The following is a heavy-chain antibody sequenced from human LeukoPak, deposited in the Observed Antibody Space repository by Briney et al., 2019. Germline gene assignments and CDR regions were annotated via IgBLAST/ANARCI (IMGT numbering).Heavy chain of an antibody. V-gene: IGHV3-9*03. CDR2: ISWNSGSI. CDR3: AKARTFWATTSCYRHDAFDI. D-gene: IGHD2-2*01. J-gene: IGHJ3*02. Sequence: PGGSLRLSCAASGLTFEDYAMHWVRRAPGKGLEWVSGISWNSGSIGYADSVMGRFTMSRHHANNSPYLQMSSLRGEDMALYYCAKARTFWATTSCYRHDAFDIWGQGTMVTVSS. CDR1: GLTFEDYA.